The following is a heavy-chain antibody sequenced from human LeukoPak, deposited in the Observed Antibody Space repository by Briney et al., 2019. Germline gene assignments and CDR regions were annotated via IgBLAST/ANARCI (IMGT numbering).Heavy chain of an antibody. CDR3: AKEDYDFWSGPAYYFDY. Sequence: PGGSLRLSCAASGFTFSSYAMSWVRQAPGKGLEWVSAISGSGGSTYYADSVKGRLTISRDNSKNTLYLQMNSLRAEDTAVYYCAKEDYDFWSGPAYYFDYWGQGTLVTVSS. J-gene: IGHJ4*02. V-gene: IGHV3-23*01. CDR2: ISGSGGST. D-gene: IGHD3-3*01. CDR1: GFTFSSYA.